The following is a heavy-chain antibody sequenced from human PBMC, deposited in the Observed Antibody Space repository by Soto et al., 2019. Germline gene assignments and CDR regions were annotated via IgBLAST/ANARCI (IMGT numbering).Heavy chain of an antibody. CDR2: IYWDDDK. J-gene: IGHJ6*02. Sequence: QITLKESGPTLVKPTQTLTLTCTFSGFSVSTSGVGVAWIRQPPGKALEWLALIYWDDDKRYSPFLQSRVTIXKXXSKHQVVPTMTNMDPVDTATYYCAHKGGRGAGMDVWGQGTTVTVSS. D-gene: IGHD2-15*01. V-gene: IGHV2-5*02. CDR1: GFSVSTSGVG. CDR3: AHKGGRGAGMDV.